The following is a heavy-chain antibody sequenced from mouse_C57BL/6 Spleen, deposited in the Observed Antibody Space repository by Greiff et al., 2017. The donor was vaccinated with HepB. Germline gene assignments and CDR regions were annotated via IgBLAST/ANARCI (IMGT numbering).Heavy chain of an antibody. V-gene: IGHV1-69*01. CDR1: GYTFTSYW. J-gene: IGHJ1*03. CDR2: IDPSDSYT. D-gene: IGHD1-1*01. CDR3: ARAGKLRGFYWDFDV. Sequence: QVQLQQPGAELVMPGASVKLSCKASGYTFTSYWMHWVKQRPGQGLEWIGEIDPSDSYTNYNQKFKGKSTLTVDKSSSTAYMQLSSLKSEDSAVYYCARAGKLRGFYWDFDVWGTGTTVTVSS.